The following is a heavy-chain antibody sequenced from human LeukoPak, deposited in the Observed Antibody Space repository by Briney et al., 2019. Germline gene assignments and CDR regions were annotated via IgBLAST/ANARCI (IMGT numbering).Heavy chain of an antibody. D-gene: IGHD6-13*01. CDR3: AKARGRSSWSTGDAFDI. Sequence: QPGGSLRLSCAASGFTFSSYAMSWVRQAPGKGLEWVSTTSGSGGSTYYADSVKGRFTISRDTSQNTLYLQLNSLRAEDTAVYYCAKARGRSSWSTGDAFDIWGQGTMVSVSS. CDR1: GFTFSSYA. CDR2: TSGSGGST. J-gene: IGHJ3*02. V-gene: IGHV3-23*01.